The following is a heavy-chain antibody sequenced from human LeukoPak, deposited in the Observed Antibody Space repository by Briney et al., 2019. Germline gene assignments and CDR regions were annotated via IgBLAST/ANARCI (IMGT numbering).Heavy chain of an antibody. V-gene: IGHV4-31*03. CDR3: ARESIAVDSYDY. CDR1: GGSISSGGYY. CDR2: IYYSGST. J-gene: IGHJ4*02. Sequence: SETLSLTCTVPGGSISSGGYYWSWIRQHPGKGLEWIGYIYYSGSTYYNPSLKSRVTISVDTSKNQFSLKLSSVTAADTAVYYRARESIAVDSYDYWGQGTLVTVSS. D-gene: IGHD6-19*01.